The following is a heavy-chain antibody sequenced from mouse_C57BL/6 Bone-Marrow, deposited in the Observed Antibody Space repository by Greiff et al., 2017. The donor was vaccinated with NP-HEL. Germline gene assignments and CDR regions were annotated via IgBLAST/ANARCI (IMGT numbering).Heavy chain of an antibody. CDR1: GYTFTDYY. CDR2: INPYNGGT. V-gene: IGHV1-19*01. CDR3: ARKGAAWFAY. Sequence: VQLKQSGPVLVKPGASVKMSCKASGYTFTDYYMNWVKQSHGKSLEWIGVINPYNGGTSYNQKFKGKATLTVDKSSSTAYMELNSLTSEDSAVYYCARKGAAWFAYWGQGTLVTVSA. J-gene: IGHJ3*01.